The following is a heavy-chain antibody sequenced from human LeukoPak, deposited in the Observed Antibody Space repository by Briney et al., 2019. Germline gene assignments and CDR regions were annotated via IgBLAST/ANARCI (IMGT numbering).Heavy chain of an antibody. V-gene: IGHV4-4*09. Sequence: SETLSLTCTVSGGSMSYDYWSWIRQTPGMRLEWIGYIYTSGSTSYNPSLKSRVTISVDTSKNHFSLRLRSVTAADTAVYYCARHFRRDYSASGASQYYHYIDVWGKGTTVTVSS. CDR2: IYTSGST. D-gene: IGHD3-10*01. CDR3: ARHFRRDYSASGASQYYHYIDV. J-gene: IGHJ6*03. CDR1: GGSMSYDY.